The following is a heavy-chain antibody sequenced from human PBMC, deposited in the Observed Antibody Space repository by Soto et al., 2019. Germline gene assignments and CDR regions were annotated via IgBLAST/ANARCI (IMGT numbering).Heavy chain of an antibody. CDR2: IIAYNGNT. V-gene: IGHV1-18*01. Sequence: GASVKVSCKASGYTFTSYGISWVRQAPGQGLEWLGWIIAYNGNTNYAQKLQGRVTMTTDTSTSTAYMELRSLRSDDTAVYYCSTHHPGGYDFWSGYYDAFDIWGQGTMVTVSS. CDR1: GYTFTSYG. J-gene: IGHJ3*02. CDR3: STHHPGGYDFWSGYYDAFDI. D-gene: IGHD3-3*01.